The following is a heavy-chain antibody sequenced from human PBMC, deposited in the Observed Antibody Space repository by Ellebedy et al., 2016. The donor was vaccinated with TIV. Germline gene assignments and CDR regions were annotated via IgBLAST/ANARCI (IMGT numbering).Heavy chain of an antibody. D-gene: IGHD1-14*01. J-gene: IGHJ4*02. Sequence: GESLKISXAASGFTFSSYGMHWVRQAPGKGLEWVAVISYDGSNKYYADSVKGRFTISRDNSKNTLYLQMNSLRAEDTAVYYCAKVTGGALDYWGQGTLVTVSS. CDR1: GFTFSSYG. CDR3: AKVTGGALDY. CDR2: ISYDGSNK. V-gene: IGHV3-30*18.